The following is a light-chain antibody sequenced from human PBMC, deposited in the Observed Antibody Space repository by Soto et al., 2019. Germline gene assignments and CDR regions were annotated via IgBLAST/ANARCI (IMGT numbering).Light chain of an antibody. V-gene: IGKV3-20*01. J-gene: IGKJ1*01. CDR3: HQYHYWWT. Sequence: EIVLTQSPGTLSLSPGERATLSCGASQSVSSTYLAWYQQTPGQAHRPLIYGASSRATGIPDRFSGWGSGTDSTFTISSLQSEDFGVYYCHQYHYWWTFGQGTKVDIK. CDR1: QSVSSTY. CDR2: GAS.